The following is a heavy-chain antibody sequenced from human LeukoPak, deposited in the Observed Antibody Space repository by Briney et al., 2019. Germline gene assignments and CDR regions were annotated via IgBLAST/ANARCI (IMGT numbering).Heavy chain of an antibody. CDR2: IYRSGST. Sequence: SETLSLTCTVSGGSISSYYWSWIRQPPGKGLEWIGSIYRSGSTNYNPSLKSRVTISVDTSNNQFSLKLTSVTAADTAVYYCARGDCSSTICYSPMDVWGEGTTVSVSS. CDR3: ARGDCSSTICYSPMDV. V-gene: IGHV4-59*08. D-gene: IGHD2-2*01. J-gene: IGHJ6*03. CDR1: GGSISSYY.